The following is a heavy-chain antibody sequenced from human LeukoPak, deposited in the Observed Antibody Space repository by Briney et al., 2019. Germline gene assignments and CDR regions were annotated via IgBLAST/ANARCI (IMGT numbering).Heavy chain of an antibody. J-gene: IGHJ6*03. V-gene: IGHV3-11*04. CDR2: IKGTGLTT. CDR3: ARAGELRYMDV. CDR1: GFIFSDYY. D-gene: IGHD3-16*01. Sequence: GGSLRLSCAASGFIFSDYYMSWIRQAPGKGLEWVSTIKGTGLTTYYADSVKGRFTISRDNAKNSLFLQMSNLRVDDTAIYYCARAGELRYMDVWGKGTAVTVSS.